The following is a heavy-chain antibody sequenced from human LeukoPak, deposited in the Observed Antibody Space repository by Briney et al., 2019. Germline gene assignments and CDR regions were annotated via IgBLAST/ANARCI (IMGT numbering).Heavy chain of an antibody. V-gene: IGHV4-59*08. J-gene: IGHJ4*02. CDR2: ISYSGST. Sequence: SSETLSLTCTVSGGSISSYYWSWIRQAPGKGLGWIGYISYSGSTNYNPSLRSRVTISVDTSKNQFSLKLTSVTAADTAVYYCARHTSYDSPNDYWGQGTLVSVSS. CDR3: ARHTSYDSPNDY. D-gene: IGHD2/OR15-2a*01. CDR1: GGSISSYY.